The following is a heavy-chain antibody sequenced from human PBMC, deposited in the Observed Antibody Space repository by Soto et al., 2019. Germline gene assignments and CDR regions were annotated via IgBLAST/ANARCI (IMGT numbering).Heavy chain of an antibody. D-gene: IGHD2-15*01. Sequence: PGGSLRLSCAASGFTSSSYSMNLVRHVPGKGLEWVSSISSSSSYIYYADSVKGRFTISRDNAKNSLYLQMNSLRAEDTAVYYCASAMVSSGGSGFDYWGQGT. J-gene: IGHJ4*02. CDR3: ASAMVSSGGSGFDY. CDR2: ISSSSSYI. V-gene: IGHV3-21*01. CDR1: GFTSSSYS.